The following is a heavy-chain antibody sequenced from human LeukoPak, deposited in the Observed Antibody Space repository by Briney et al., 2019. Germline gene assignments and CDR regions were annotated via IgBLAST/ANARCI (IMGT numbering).Heavy chain of an antibody. Sequence: PGGSLRLSCAASGFTVSSNYMSWVRQAPGKGLEWVSVIYSGGSTYYADSVKGRFTNSRDNSKNTLYLQMNSLRAEDTAVYYCARDHTQLVNYYYMDVWGKGTTVTVSS. CDR3: ARDHTQLVNYYYMDV. J-gene: IGHJ6*03. CDR1: GFTVSSNY. CDR2: IYSGGST. V-gene: IGHV3-53*01. D-gene: IGHD6-6*01.